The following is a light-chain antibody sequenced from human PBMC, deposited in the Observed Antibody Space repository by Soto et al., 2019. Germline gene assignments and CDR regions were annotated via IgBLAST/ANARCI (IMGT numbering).Light chain of an antibody. CDR1: QSVSSDY. CDR3: QQYGGSPWT. J-gene: IGKJ1*01. V-gene: IGKV3-20*01. Sequence: EIVLTPSPGTLSLSPGERATLSCRASQSVSSDYLAWYQQKPGQAPRLLIYGASSRATGIPDRFSGSGSGTDFTLTISRLEPEDFAVFYCQQYGGSPWTFGQGTKVDIK. CDR2: GAS.